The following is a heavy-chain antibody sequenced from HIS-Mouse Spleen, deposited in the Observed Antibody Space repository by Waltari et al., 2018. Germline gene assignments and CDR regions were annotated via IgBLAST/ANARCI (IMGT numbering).Heavy chain of an antibody. V-gene: IGHV4-59*01. CDR2: YYSGST. Sequence: QVQLQESGPGLVKPSETLSRTCTGSGGSISIYYWSWIRQPPGKGLEWIGYYSGSTNYNPSLKRRVTISVDTSKNQFSLKLSSVTAADTAVYYCARASRDLLLPRYFDLWGRGTLVTVSS. CDR3: ARASRDLLLPRYFDL. CDR1: GGSISIYY. J-gene: IGHJ2*01.